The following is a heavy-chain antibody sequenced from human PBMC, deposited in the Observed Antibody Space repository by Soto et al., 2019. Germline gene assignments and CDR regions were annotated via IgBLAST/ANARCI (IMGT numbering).Heavy chain of an antibody. J-gene: IGHJ6*02. CDR1: GGSISSGGYY. V-gene: IGHV4-31*03. CDR2: IYYSGST. D-gene: IGHD5-18*01. Sequence: TLSLPCTVSGGSISSGGYYWSWISQHPGKGLEWIGYIYYSGSTYHNPSLKSRVTISVDTSKNQFSLKLSSVTAADTAVYYCARNVFRGYSYGYRYYYGMDVWGQGTTVTVSS. CDR3: ARNVFRGYSYGYRYYYGMDV.